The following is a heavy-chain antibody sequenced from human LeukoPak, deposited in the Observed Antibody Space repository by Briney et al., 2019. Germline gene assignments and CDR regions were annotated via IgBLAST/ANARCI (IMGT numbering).Heavy chain of an antibody. CDR3: ARGPSMTEFDY. Sequence: ASVKVSCKASGYTFTRYYMHWVRQAPGQGLEWMGWINPNSGGTNYVQKFHGRVTMTRDTSISTAYMELSRLRSEDAGVYYCARGPSMTEFDYWGQGTLVSVSS. CDR1: GYTFTRYY. CDR2: INPNSGGT. V-gene: IGHV1-2*02. J-gene: IGHJ4*02. D-gene: IGHD2/OR15-2a*01.